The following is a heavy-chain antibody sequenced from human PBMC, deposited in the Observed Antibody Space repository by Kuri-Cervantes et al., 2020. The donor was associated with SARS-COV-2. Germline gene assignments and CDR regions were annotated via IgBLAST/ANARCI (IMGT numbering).Heavy chain of an antibody. CDR1: GFTSSSNG. CDR2: IWYDGSNK. V-gene: IGHV3-33*01. Sequence: GGSLRLSCAGSGFTSSSNGMHWVPQAPGKGLEGVAVIWYDGSNKYYADSVKGRFTISRDNSKNTLYLQMNSLRAEDTAVYYCARALPGRQLPPRGYYYYGMDVWGQGTTVTVSS. CDR3: ARALPGRQLPPRGYYYYGMDV. D-gene: IGHD2-2*01. J-gene: IGHJ6*02.